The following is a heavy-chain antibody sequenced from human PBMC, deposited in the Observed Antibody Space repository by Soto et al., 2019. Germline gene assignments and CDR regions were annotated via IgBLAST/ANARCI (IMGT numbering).Heavy chain of an antibody. CDR1: GFTFSSYS. D-gene: IGHD6-13*01. J-gene: IGHJ6*02. V-gene: IGHV3-21*01. Sequence: EVQLVESGGGLVKPGGSLRLSCAASGFTFSSYSMNWVRQAPGKGLEWVSSIGSSSSYIYYADSVKGRFTISRDNAKNSLYLQMNSLRAADTAVYYCAREYSSSWSHYYYYGMDVWGQGTTVTVSS. CDR2: IGSSSSYI. CDR3: AREYSSSWSHYYYYGMDV.